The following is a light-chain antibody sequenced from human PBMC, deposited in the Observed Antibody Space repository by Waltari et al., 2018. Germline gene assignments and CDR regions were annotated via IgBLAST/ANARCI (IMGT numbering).Light chain of an antibody. J-gene: IGLJ3*02. CDR3: CSYASTTWV. V-gene: IGLV2-23*02. CDR2: DVT. Sequence: QSALTQPASVSGSPGLSITISCTGTSSDVGSYNFVSWYQQHPGKAPKPMIYDVTKRPSGVSSRFSGSKSGNTASLTISGLQAGDEADYYCCSYASTTWVFGGGTRLTVL. CDR1: SSDVGSYNF.